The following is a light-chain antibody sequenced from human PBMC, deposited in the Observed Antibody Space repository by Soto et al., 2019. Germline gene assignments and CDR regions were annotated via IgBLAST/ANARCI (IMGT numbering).Light chain of an antibody. Sequence: QSALTQPPSASGSPGQSVTISCTGTSSDIGGYNSVSWYQQHPGKAPRLMIYEVNKRPSGVPDRFSGSKSGYTASLTVSGLQTEDEALYYCSSRAGIYHYLVFGGGTKLTVL. CDR2: EVN. V-gene: IGLV2-8*01. CDR1: SSDIGGYNS. J-gene: IGLJ3*02. CDR3: SSRAGIYHYLV.